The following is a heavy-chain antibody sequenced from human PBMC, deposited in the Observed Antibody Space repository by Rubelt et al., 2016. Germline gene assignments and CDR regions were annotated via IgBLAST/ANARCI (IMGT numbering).Heavy chain of an antibody. Sequence: QVQLQQWGAGLLKPSETLSLTCAVYGGSFSGYYWSWIRQPPGKGLEWIGEINHSGSTNYDPSLKSLVTIAVKTSETQFSLKLSAVTAADTAVYYCARGKEGLGVTMMDYWGQGTLVTVSS. CDR3: ARGKEGLGVTMMDY. CDR2: INHSGST. V-gene: IGHV4-34*01. D-gene: IGHD3-22*01. CDR1: GGSFSGYY. J-gene: IGHJ4*02.